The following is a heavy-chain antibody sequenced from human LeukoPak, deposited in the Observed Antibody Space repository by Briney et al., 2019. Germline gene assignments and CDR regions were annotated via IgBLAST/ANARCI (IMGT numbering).Heavy chain of an antibody. CDR1: GGSFSGYY. CDR3: ARAPYCSSTSCRNWFDP. Sequence: PSETLSLTCAVYGGSFSGYYWSWIRQPPGKGLEWIGEINHSGSTNYNPSLKSRVTISVDTSRNQFSLKLSSVTAADTAVYYCARAPYCSSTSCRNWFDPWGQGTLVTVSA. V-gene: IGHV4-34*01. CDR2: INHSGST. J-gene: IGHJ5*02. D-gene: IGHD2-2*01.